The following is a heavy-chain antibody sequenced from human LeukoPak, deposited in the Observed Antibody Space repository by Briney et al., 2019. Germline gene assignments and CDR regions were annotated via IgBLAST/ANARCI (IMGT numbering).Heavy chain of an antibody. Sequence: PSETLSLTCTVSGGSISSYYWSWIRQPPGNGLERIGYIYYSGSTNYNPNLTSRVAISIDTSKNQYHLKLSSVTAADTSVYYCARESTINAFDIWGQGTMVTVSS. D-gene: IGHD5-12*01. CDR3: ARESTINAFDI. J-gene: IGHJ3*02. CDR1: GGSISSYY. CDR2: IYYSGST. V-gene: IGHV4-59*01.